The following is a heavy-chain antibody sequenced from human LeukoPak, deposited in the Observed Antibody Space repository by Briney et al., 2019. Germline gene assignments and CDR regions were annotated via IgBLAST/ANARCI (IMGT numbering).Heavy chain of an antibody. CDR3: ARDLGDPVVRPKNWFDP. Sequence: VASVKVSCKASGYTFTGYYMHWVRQAPGQGLEWMGWINPNSGGTNYAQKFQGRVTMTRDTSISTAYMELSRLRSDDTAVYYCARDLGDPVVRPKNWFDPWGQGTLVTVSS. V-gene: IGHV1-2*02. J-gene: IGHJ5*02. D-gene: IGHD4-23*01. CDR2: INPNSGGT. CDR1: GYTFTGYY.